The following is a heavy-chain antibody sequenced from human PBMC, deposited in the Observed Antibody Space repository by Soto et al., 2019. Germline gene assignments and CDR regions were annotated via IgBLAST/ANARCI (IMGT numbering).Heavy chain of an antibody. V-gene: IGHV4-39*01. CDR3: AQRSSGTMADC. J-gene: IGHJ4*02. D-gene: IGHD3-10*01. CDR2: IYSSGSA. Sequence: PSETLSLTCTASGGSVTSSSYYWGWIRQPPGEGLEWIGTIYSSGSAYYNPSLKSRVTISVDTSKNQFSLKLSSVTAADTAVYYCAQRSSGTMADCWGQGTLVTVSS. CDR1: GGSVTSSSYY.